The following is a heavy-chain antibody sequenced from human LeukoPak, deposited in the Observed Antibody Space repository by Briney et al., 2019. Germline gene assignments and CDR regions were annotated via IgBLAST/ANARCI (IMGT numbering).Heavy chain of an antibody. CDR2: ISGSGGST. CDR3: ARVIVAVVGQSDHFDS. Sequence: QTGGSLRLSCAASGFTFSSYAMSWVRQAPGKGLEWVSAISGSGGSTYYADSVKGRFTISRDNSKNTLYLQMNSLRAEDTAVYYCARVIVAVVGQSDHFDSWGPGTVVTVSS. CDR1: GFTFSSYA. J-gene: IGHJ4*02. V-gene: IGHV3-23*01. D-gene: IGHD6-19*01.